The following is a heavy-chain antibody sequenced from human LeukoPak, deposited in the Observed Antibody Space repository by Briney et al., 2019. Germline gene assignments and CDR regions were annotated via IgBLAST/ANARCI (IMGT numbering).Heavy chain of an antibody. CDR1: GGSISSSSYY. D-gene: IGHD5-24*01. J-gene: IGHJ4*02. CDR3: ASGVGRDGYLFDY. Sequence: ASETLSLTCTVSGGSISSSSYYWGWIRQPPGKGLEWIGSIYYSGSTYYNPSLKSRVTISVDTSKNQFSLKLSSVTAADTAVYYCASGVGRDGYLFDYWGQGTLVTVSS. V-gene: IGHV4-39*07. CDR2: IYYSGST.